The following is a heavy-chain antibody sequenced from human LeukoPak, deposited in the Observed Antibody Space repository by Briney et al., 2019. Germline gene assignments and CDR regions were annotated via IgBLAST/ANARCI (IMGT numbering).Heavy chain of an antibody. CDR2: IYYSGST. J-gene: IGHJ4*02. CDR3: ASHDYGDYQGY. Sequence: SETLSLTCTVSGDSISSYYWSWIRQPPGKGLEWIGYIYYSGSTNYNPSLKSRVTISVDTSKNQFSLKLSSVTAADTAVYYCASHDYGDYQGYWGQGTLVTVSS. CDR1: GDSISSYY. V-gene: IGHV4-59*01. D-gene: IGHD4-17*01.